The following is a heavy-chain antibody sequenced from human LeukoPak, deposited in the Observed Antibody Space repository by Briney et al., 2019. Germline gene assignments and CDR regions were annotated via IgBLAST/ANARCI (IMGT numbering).Heavy chain of an antibody. Sequence: HPGRSLRLSCVASGFPFSSYSFHWVRQAPGKGLEWVALLSYDGSIKHYADSVKGRFTLSRDNSKSSVYLQMDSLKADDTAVYYCARGAGTTVYYIDVWGNGTTVTVSS. CDR2: LSYDGSIK. V-gene: IGHV3-30*01. J-gene: IGHJ6*03. CDR1: GFPFSSYS. D-gene: IGHD1-7*01. CDR3: ARGAGTTVYYIDV.